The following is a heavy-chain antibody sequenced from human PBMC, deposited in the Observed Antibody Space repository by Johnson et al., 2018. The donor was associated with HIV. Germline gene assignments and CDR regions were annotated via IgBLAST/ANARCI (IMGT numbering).Heavy chain of an antibody. J-gene: IGHJ3*02. CDR2: INAGGDT. V-gene: IGHV3-66*01. D-gene: IGHD1-26*01. CDR3: ARDGGIPTGDAFDI. CDR1: GIIVTGNF. Sequence: VQLVESGGGVVRPGGSLRLSCAASGIIVTGNFMSWVRQAPGKGLEWVSVINAGGDTYYADSVKGRFTISRDRSKNTVSLQMNSLRVEDTAVYYCARDGGIPTGDAFDIWGQGTMVTVSS.